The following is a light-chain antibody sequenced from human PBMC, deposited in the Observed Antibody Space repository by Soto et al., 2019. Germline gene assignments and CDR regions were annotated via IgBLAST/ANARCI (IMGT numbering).Light chain of an antibody. J-gene: IGLJ1*01. V-gene: IGLV1-44*01. CDR2: NNN. CDR1: SSNIGSNT. Sequence: QSVLTQPPSASGTPGQRVTISCSGSSSNIGSNTVNWYRQLPGTAPKLLIYNNNERPSGVPDRFSASTSGTSASLAISGLHSEDEADYYCATWNDSLDGYVFGTGTKLTVL. CDR3: ATWNDSLDGYV.